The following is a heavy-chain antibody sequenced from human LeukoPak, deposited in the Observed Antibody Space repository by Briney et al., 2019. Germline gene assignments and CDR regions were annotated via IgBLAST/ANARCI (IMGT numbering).Heavy chain of an antibody. Sequence: GGSLRLSCAASGFTFDDYAMHWVRQAPGKGLEWVSAISGSGGSTYYADSVKGRFTISRDNSKNTLYLQMNSLRAEDTAVYYCAKESVFGYCSSTSCYTDYWGQGTLVTVSS. J-gene: IGHJ4*02. V-gene: IGHV3-23*01. CDR3: AKESVFGYCSSTSCYTDY. CDR1: GFTFDDYA. CDR2: ISGSGGST. D-gene: IGHD2-2*02.